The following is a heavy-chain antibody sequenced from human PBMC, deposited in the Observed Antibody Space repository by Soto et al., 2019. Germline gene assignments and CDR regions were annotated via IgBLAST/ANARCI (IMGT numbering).Heavy chain of an antibody. CDR2: INVGNGNT. CDR3: ARGSGY. V-gene: IGHV1-3*01. D-gene: IGHD2-15*01. Sequence: ASVKVSCKASGYAFTSFAMHWVRQAPGQRLEWMGWINVGNGNTKYSPKFQGRVTISRDTSASTAYMELSSLRSEDTAVYYCARGSGYWGQGTLVTVSS. J-gene: IGHJ4*02. CDR1: GYAFTSFA.